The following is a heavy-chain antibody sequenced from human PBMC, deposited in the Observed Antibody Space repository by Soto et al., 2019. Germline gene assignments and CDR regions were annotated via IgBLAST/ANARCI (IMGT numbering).Heavy chain of an antibody. V-gene: IGHV4-39*01. CDR1: GGSISSSSYY. Sequence: QLPLQESGPGLVKPSETLSLTCTVSGGSISSSSYYWGWIRQPPGKGLEWIGSIYYSGSTYYNPSLKSRVTISVDTSKNQFSLKLSSVTAADTAVYYCARPYSSGWYSIGYFQHWGQGTLVTVSS. CDR2: IYYSGST. CDR3: ARPYSSGWYSIGYFQH. J-gene: IGHJ1*01. D-gene: IGHD6-19*01.